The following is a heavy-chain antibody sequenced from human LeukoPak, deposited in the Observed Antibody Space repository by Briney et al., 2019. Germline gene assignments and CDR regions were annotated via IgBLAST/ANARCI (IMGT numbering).Heavy chain of an antibody. V-gene: IGHV4-34*01. CDR2: INHSGST. Sequence: SETLTLTCAVYGGPFSDYYWSWIRQPPGRGLEWIGKINHSGSTNYRPSLKSRVTISIDTSKNQFSLKLKSMTAADTAVYYCARGEGARDGYNYEGPFYFDYWGQGTLVTVSS. CDR3: ARGEGARDGYNYEGPFYFDY. CDR1: GGPFSDYY. D-gene: IGHD5-24*01. J-gene: IGHJ4*02.